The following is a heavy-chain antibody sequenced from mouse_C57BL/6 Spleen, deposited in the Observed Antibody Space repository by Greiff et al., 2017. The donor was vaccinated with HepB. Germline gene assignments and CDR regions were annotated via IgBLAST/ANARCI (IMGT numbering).Heavy chain of an antibody. Sequence: EVQLQQSGPELVKPGASVKISCTASGYTFTDYYMNWVKQSHGKSLEWIGDINPNNGGTSYNQKFKGKATLTVDKSSSTSYLELRSLTSEDSAVYYCAREGVTTVGAYWGQGTLVTVSA. CDR3: AREGVTTVGAY. CDR1: GYTFTDYY. J-gene: IGHJ3*01. V-gene: IGHV1-26*01. D-gene: IGHD1-1*01. CDR2: INPNNGGT.